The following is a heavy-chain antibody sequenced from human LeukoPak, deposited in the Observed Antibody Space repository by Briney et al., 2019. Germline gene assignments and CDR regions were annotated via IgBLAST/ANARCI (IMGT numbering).Heavy chain of an antibody. CDR3: AREGYSSSWSWFDP. J-gene: IGHJ5*02. V-gene: IGHV1-69*06. Sequence: ASMKVSCKASGGTFSSYAISWVRQAPGQGLEWMGRIIPIFGTANYAQKFQGRVTITADKSTSTAYMELSSLRSEDTAVYYCAREGYSSSWSWFDPWGQGTLVTVS. D-gene: IGHD6-13*01. CDR2: IIPIFGTA. CDR1: GGTFSSYA.